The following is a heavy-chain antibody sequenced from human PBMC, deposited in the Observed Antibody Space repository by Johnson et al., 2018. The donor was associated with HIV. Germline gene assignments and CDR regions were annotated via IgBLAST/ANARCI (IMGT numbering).Heavy chain of an antibody. D-gene: IGHD3-3*01. V-gene: IGHV3-15*01. Sequence: MQLVESGGGLVQPGGSLRLSCAASGFIFSNAWMSWVRQAPGKGLEWVGHIKSKTDGGTTDYAAPVKGRFTISRDDSKNRLHLQMNSLKTEDTAVYYCTIGITIFGVVILDAFDIWGQGTMVTVSS. CDR3: TIGITIFGVVILDAFDI. CDR2: IKSKTDGGTT. J-gene: IGHJ3*02. CDR1: GFIFSNAW.